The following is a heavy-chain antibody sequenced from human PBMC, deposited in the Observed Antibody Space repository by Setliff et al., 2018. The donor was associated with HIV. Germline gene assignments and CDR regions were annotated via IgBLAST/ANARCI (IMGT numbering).Heavy chain of an antibody. Sequence: PSETLSLTCTVSGGSISNYYWSWIRQPPGKGLEWIGYISTSGNTDYNPSLKGRVTISVDTSKNQFSLKLSSVTAADTAVYYCARQPRWLQFPRYFDYWGQGILVTVSS. CDR3: ARQPRWLQFPRYFDY. CDR1: GGSISNYY. CDR2: ISTSGNT. J-gene: IGHJ4*02. V-gene: IGHV4-59*08. D-gene: IGHD5-12*01.